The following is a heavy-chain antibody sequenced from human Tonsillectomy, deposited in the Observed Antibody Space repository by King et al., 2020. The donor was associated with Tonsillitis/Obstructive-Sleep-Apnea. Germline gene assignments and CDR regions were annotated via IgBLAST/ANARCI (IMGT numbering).Heavy chain of an antibody. CDR2: INSVSYNI. CDR3: AGDKDWAFDY. D-gene: IGHD3/OR15-3a*01. CDR1: GFTFSSYS. Sequence: QLVQSGGDLIQPGGSLRLSCVASGFTFSSYSMNWVRQAPGKGLECISYINSVSYNIHYADSVKGRFTISRDNAKKSLYLQMSSLRAEDTAVYYCAGDKDWAFDYWGQGTPVTVSS. J-gene: IGHJ4*02. V-gene: IGHV3-48*01.